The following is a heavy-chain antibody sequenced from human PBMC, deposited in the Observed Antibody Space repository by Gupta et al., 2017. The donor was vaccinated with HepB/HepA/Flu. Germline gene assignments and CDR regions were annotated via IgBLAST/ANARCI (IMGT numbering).Heavy chain of an antibody. V-gene: IGHV1-8*01. Sequence: QVQLVQSGAEVKKPGASVKVSCKASGYTFTSYDINWVRQATGQGLEWMGWMNPNSGNTGYAQKFQGRVTMTRNTSISTAYMELSSLRSEDTAVYYCARGSHDQSLYYYYGMDVWGQGTTVTVSS. D-gene: IGHD3-3*01. CDR2: MNPNSGNT. CDR1: GYTFTSYD. CDR3: ARGSHDQSLYYYYGMDV. J-gene: IGHJ6*02.